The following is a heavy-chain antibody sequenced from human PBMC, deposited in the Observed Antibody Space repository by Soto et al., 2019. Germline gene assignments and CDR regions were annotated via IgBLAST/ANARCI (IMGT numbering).Heavy chain of an antibody. Sequence: LRLSCAASGFTFSSYAMSWVRQAPGKGLEWVSAISGSGGSTYYADSVKGRFTISRDNSKNTLYLQMNSLRAEDTAVYYCAKDLRMVEAVVAATDNDYWGQGTLVSVS. CDR3: AKDLRMVEAVVAATDNDY. V-gene: IGHV3-23*01. J-gene: IGHJ4*02. CDR2: ISGSGGST. CDR1: GFTFSSYA. D-gene: IGHD2-15*01.